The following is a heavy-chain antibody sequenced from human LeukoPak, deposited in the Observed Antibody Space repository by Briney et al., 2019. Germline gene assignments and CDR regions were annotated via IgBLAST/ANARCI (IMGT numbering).Heavy chain of an antibody. D-gene: IGHD3-10*01. Sequence: GGSLRLSCAASGFTFDDYAMHWVRQAPGKGLEWVSGISWNSGSIGYADSVKGRFTISRDNAKNTLYLQMNSLRAEDTAVYFCGYGSGNYNDYWGQGTLVTVSS. CDR3: GYGSGNYNDY. J-gene: IGHJ4*02. V-gene: IGHV3-9*01. CDR2: ISWNSGSI. CDR1: GFTFDDYA.